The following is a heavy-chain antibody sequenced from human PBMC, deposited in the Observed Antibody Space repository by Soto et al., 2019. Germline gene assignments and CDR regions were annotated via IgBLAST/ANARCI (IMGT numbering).Heavy chain of an antibody. V-gene: IGHV4-34*12. D-gene: IGHD3-16*01. Sequence: PSETLSLTCAIYGASLGGFHWTWLRQAPGKGLEWIGELIHGGSTNYNPSLKSRVSFSLDTSKNQFSLHLMSVTAADTAVYYCARSPLGYDYVRQTWREVGDSFDISGRGTMVTVSS. J-gene: IGHJ3*02. CDR1: GASLGGFH. CDR2: LIHGGST. CDR3: ARSPLGYDYVRQTWREVGDSFDI.